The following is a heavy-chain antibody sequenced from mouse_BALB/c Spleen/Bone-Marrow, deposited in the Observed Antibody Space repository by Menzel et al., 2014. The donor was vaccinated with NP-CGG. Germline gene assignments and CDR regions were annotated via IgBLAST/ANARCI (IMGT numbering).Heavy chain of an antibody. D-gene: IGHD1-1*01. CDR2: ISNGGGST. Sequence: EVQGVESGGGLVQPGGSLKLSCAASGFTFSSYTMSWVRQTPEKRLEWVAYISNGGGSTHYPDTVKGRFTISRDNAKNTLYQQMTSLKSEDAAMYYCASLPIYYYGSSWGNYAMDYWGQGTSVTVSS. V-gene: IGHV5-12-2*01. CDR3: ASLPIYYYGSSWGNYAMDY. CDR1: GFTFSSYT. J-gene: IGHJ4*01.